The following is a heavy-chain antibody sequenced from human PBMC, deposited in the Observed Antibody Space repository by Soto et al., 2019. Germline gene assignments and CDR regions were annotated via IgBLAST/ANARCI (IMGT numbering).Heavy chain of an antibody. CDR2: ICHGGGA. D-gene: IGHD6-13*01. CDR3: AGYSNSWSKYVKH. J-gene: IGHJ1*01. CDR1: GASFSGYC. Sequence: SETLSLTCAVYGASFSGYCWSWIRQTPGERLEWVGDICHGGGANYNPSLKSRVSFSMDPSKNQFSLKLNSVMAADTAVYYCAGYSNSWSKYVKHWGRGSLVTVSS. V-gene: IGHV4-34*01.